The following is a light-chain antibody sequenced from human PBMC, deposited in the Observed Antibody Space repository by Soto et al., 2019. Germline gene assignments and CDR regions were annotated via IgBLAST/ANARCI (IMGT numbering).Light chain of an antibody. CDR3: SSYTTSNTRQIV. CDR2: DVS. V-gene: IGLV2-14*01. CDR1: SREGGGYNY. J-gene: IGLJ1*01. Sequence: QSVLTQPPSVSGSPGQSITISCTGNSREGGGYNYVSWYQQHPGKAPKFMIYDVSNRPSGVSNRFSGSKSGNTASLTISGLQAEDEADYYCSSYTTSNTRQIVFGTGTKVTVL.